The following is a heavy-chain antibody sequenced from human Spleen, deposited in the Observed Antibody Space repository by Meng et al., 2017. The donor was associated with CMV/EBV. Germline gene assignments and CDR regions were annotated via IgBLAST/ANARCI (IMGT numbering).Heavy chain of an antibody. V-gene: IGHV4-61*01. Sequence: GSVSSGSYYWSWFRQPPGKGLEWIGYIYYSGSTNYNPSLKSRVTISVDTSKNQFSLKLSSVTAADTAVYYCARRARGLAARSYYFDYWGQGTLVTVSS. J-gene: IGHJ4*02. D-gene: IGHD6-6*01. CDR3: ARRARGLAARSYYFDY. CDR2: IYYSGST. CDR1: GSVSSGSYY.